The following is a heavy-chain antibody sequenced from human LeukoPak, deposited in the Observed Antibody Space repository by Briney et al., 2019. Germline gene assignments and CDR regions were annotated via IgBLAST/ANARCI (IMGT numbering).Heavy chain of an antibody. V-gene: IGHV3-21*01. Sequence: GGSLRLSCAASGFTFSSYSMNWVRQAPGKGLEWVSSIGSSSSYIYYADSVKGRFTISRDNAKNSLYLQMNSLRAEDTAVYYCARTPNSNYNYYYYYYMDVWGKGTTVTVSS. CDR3: ARTPNSNYNYYYYYYMDV. CDR1: GFTFSSYS. CDR2: IGSSSSYI. J-gene: IGHJ6*03. D-gene: IGHD4-11*01.